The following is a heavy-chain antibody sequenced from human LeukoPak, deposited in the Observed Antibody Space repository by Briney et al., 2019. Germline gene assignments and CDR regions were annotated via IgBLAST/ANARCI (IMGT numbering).Heavy chain of an antibody. CDR2: ISYDGSNK. D-gene: IGHD3-22*01. V-gene: IGHV3-30*18. J-gene: IGHJ4*02. Sequence: GGSLRLSCAASGFTFSSYAMSWVRQAPGKGLEWVAVISYDGSNKYYADSVKGRFTISRDNSKNTLYLQMNSLRAEDTAVYYCAKGFSYYYDSGYDPDSYWGQGTLVTVSS. CDR1: GFTFSSYA. CDR3: AKGFSYYYDSGYDPDSY.